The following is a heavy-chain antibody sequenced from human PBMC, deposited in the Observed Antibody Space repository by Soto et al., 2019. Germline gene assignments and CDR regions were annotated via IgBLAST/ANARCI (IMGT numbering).Heavy chain of an antibody. CDR2: INAGNGNT. V-gene: IGHV1-3*01. D-gene: IGHD2-8*01. J-gene: IGHJ4*02. CDR1: GFTFTSYV. CDR3: ARDKCTNGVCYTGTFDY. Sequence: ASVKVSCKASGFTFTSYVMHWVRQAPGQRLEWMGWINAGNGNTKYSQKFQGRVTSTRDTSASTAYMELSSLRSEDTAVYYCARDKCTNGVCYTGTFDYWGQGTLVTVSS.